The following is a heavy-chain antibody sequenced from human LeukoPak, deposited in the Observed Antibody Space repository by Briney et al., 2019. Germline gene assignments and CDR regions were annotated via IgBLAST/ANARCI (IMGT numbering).Heavy chain of an antibody. Sequence: GGSLRLSWAASGFTFSSYWMSWVRQAPGKGLEWVANIKQDGSEKYYVDSVKGRFTISRDNAKNSLYLQMNSLRAEDTAVYYCARVPRGYDILTGYYPLYFDYWGQGTLVTVSS. CDR1: GFTFSSYW. CDR2: IKQDGSEK. CDR3: ARVPRGYDILTGYYPLYFDY. D-gene: IGHD3-9*01. J-gene: IGHJ4*02. V-gene: IGHV3-7*03.